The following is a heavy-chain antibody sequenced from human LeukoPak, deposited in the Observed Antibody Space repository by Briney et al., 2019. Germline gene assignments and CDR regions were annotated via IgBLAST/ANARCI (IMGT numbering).Heavy chain of an antibody. CDR2: IIPILGIA. CDR3: ANGARYSSSWYGSYYYGTDV. Sequence: GASVKVSCKASGGTFSSYAISWVRQAPGQGLERMGRIIPILGIANYAQKFQGRVTITADKSTSTAYMELSSLRSEDTAVYYCANGARYSSSWYGSYYYGTDVWGQGTTVTVSS. J-gene: IGHJ6*02. D-gene: IGHD6-13*01. V-gene: IGHV1-69*04. CDR1: GGTFSSYA.